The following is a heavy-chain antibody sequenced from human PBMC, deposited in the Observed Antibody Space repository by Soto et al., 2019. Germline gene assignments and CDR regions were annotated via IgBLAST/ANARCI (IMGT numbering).Heavy chain of an antibody. V-gene: IGHV3-23*01. CDR2: ISGSGGST. Sequence: GGSLRLSCAASGFTFSSYAMSWVRQAPGKGLEWVSAISGSGGSTYYADSVKGRFTISRDNSKNTLYLQMNSLRAEDTAVYYCAKGVAYYDSSGSVGYWGQGTLVTVSS. CDR3: AKGVAYYDSSGSVGY. CDR1: GFTFSSYA. J-gene: IGHJ4*02. D-gene: IGHD3-22*01.